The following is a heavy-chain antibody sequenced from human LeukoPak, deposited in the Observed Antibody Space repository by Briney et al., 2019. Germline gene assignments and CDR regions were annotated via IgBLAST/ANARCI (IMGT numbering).Heavy chain of an antibody. CDR3: ARDHYGSGFFDY. D-gene: IGHD3-10*01. CDR2: INWNGGST. V-gene: IGHV3-20*04. J-gene: IGHJ4*02. Sequence: RPGGSLRLSCAASGFTFDDYGMSWVRQAPGKGLEWVSGINWNGGSTGYADFVKGRFTIYRDNAKNSLYLQMNSLRAEDTALYYCARDHYGSGFFDYWGQGTLVTVSS. CDR1: GFTFDDYG.